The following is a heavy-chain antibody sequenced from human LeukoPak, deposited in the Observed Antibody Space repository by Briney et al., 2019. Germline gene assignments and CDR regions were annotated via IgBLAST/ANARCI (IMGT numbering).Heavy chain of an antibody. Sequence: GGSLRLSCAASGFTFSSYAMSWVRQAPGKGLEWVSAISGSGGSTYYADSVRGRFTISRDNSKNTLYLQMNSLRAEDTAVYYCAEAAVAGTWYYFDYWGQGTLVTVSS. D-gene: IGHD6-19*01. V-gene: IGHV3-23*01. J-gene: IGHJ4*02. CDR3: AEAAVAGTWYYFDY. CDR2: ISGSGGST. CDR1: GFTFSSYA.